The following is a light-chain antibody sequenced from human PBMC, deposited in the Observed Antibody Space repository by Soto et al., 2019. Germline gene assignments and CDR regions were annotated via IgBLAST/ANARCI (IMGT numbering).Light chain of an antibody. Sequence: DIVMTQSPDSLAVSLGERATINCSSSQSILSSSDNKNYLTWYQQRPGQPPTLLIYWASNRESGVLDRFSGSGSGTDFTLTISSLQAADVAVYYCQQYYNTPLAFGGGTKVEIK. CDR3: QQYYNTPLA. CDR2: WAS. V-gene: IGKV4-1*01. J-gene: IGKJ4*01. CDR1: QSILSSSDNKNY.